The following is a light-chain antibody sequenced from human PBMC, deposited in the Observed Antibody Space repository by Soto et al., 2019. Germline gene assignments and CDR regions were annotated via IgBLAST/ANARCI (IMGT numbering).Light chain of an antibody. J-gene: IGKJ5*01. CDR2: GAS. Sequence: EIVMTQSPATLSVSPGERATLSCRASQSVSSNLAWYQQKPGQAPRLLIYGASTRATGIPDRSSGSGSGTDFTLTISRLEPEDFAVYYCHHYGGSPITFGQGTRLEIK. CDR3: HHYGGSPIT. CDR1: QSVSSN. V-gene: IGKV3-20*01.